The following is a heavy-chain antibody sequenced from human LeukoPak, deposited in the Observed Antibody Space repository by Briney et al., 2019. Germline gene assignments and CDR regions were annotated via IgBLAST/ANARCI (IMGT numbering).Heavy chain of an antibody. J-gene: IGHJ4*02. Sequence: PVKVSCKASGGTFSSYAISGVRQAPGQGLGLMGGIIPIFGTANYAQKFQGRGTITAAESTRTAYMALRSLRSEETAVYYCAVHSRYYYDSSGYLDYWGQGTLVTVSS. CDR2: IIPIFGTA. D-gene: IGHD3-22*01. CDR1: GGTFSSYA. V-gene: IGHV1-69*13. CDR3: AVHSRYYYDSSGYLDY.